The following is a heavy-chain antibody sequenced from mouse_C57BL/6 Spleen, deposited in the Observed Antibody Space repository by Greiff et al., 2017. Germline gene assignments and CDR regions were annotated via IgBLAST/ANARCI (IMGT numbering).Heavy chain of an antibody. V-gene: IGHV5-16*01. J-gene: IGHJ1*03. CDR2: INYDGSST. Sequence: EVKLVESEGGLVQPGSSMKLSCTASGFTFSDYYMAWVRQVPEKGLEWVANINYDGSSTYYLDSLKSRFIISRDNAKNILYLQMSSLKSEDTATYYCAREGGTVGFDVWGTGTTVTVSS. D-gene: IGHD1-1*01. CDR1: GFTFSDYY. CDR3: AREGGTVGFDV.